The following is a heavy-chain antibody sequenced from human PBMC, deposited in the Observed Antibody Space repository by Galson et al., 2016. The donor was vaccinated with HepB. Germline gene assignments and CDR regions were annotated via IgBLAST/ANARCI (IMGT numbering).Heavy chain of an antibody. CDR1: GFTLTSYA. CDR2: INVGNGNT. J-gene: IGHJ3*02. CDR3: AREHDIWTSYAFDI. V-gene: IGHV1-3*01. Sequence: SVKVSCKASGFTLTSYAIKWVRQAPGQRLECMGWINVGNGNTKYSEKFQGRVTITRDTSASTVYMELSSLRSEDTAVYYCAREHDIWTSYAFDIWGQGTMITVSS. D-gene: IGHD3/OR15-3a*01.